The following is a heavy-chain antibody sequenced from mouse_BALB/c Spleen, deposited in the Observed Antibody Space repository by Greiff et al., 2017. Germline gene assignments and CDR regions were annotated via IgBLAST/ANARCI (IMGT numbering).Heavy chain of an antibody. J-gene: IGHJ4*01. CDR3: ARSRAMDY. CDR2: IDPANGNT. CDR1: GFNIKDTY. Sequence: EVKLMESGAELVKPGASVKLSCTASGFNIKDTYMHWVKQRPEQGLEWIGRIDPANGNTKYDPKFQGKATITADTSSNTAYLQLSSLTSEDTAVYYCARSRAMDYWGQGTSVTVSS. V-gene: IGHV14-3*02.